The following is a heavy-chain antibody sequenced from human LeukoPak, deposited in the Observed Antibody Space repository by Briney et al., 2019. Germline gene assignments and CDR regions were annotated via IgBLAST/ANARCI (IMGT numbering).Heavy chain of an antibody. Sequence: GRSLRLSCAASGFTFSSYAMHWVRQAPGKGLEGVAVISYDGSNKYYADSVKGRFTISRDNSKNTLYLQMNSLGADEMAVYYCARGRGQWLSDGMDVWGQGTTVTVSS. J-gene: IGHJ6*02. V-gene: IGHV3-30-3*01. CDR1: GFTFSSYA. CDR2: ISYDGSNK. D-gene: IGHD6-19*01. CDR3: ARGRGQWLSDGMDV.